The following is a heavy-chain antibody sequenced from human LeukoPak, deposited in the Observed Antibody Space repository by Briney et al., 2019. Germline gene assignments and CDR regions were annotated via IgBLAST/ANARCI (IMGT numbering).Heavy chain of an antibody. CDR2: TYYRSKWHN. D-gene: IGHD2-21*01. CDR3: ARGFPRYFDY. J-gene: IGHJ4*02. Sequence: SQTLSLTCAISGDSFSNKNTAWNWIRQSPSRGLEWLGRTYYRSKWHNTYATSVKSRITINPDTSKNQFSLQLNSVTPEDTAVYYCARGFPRYFDYWGQGTLVTVSS. CDR1: GDSFSNKNTA. V-gene: IGHV6-1*01.